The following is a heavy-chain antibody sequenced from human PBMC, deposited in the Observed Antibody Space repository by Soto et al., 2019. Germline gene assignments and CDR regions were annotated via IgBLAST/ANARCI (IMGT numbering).Heavy chain of an antibody. CDR1: VFTFSRYA. D-gene: IGHD5-18*01. CDR2: ISGSGGST. V-gene: IGHV3-23*01. Sequence: PWWSLRLSCSASVFTFSRYAMSWFRQAPGKGLEWVSAISGSGGSTYYADSVKGRFTISRDNSKNTLYLQMNSLRAEDTAVYYCAKIGMVQLWQFDYWDQGTLVTVS. CDR3: AKIGMVQLWQFDY. J-gene: IGHJ4*02.